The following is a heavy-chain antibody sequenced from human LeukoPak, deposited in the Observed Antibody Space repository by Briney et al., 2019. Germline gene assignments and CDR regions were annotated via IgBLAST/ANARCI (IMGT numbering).Heavy chain of an antibody. D-gene: IGHD3-3*01. J-gene: IGHJ4*02. CDR3: ARDRAWNYFDY. CDR2: ISYDGSNK. V-gene: IGHV3-30-3*01. Sequence: PGGSLRLSCAASGFTFSSYAMHWVRQAPGKGLEWVAVISYDGSNKYYADSVKGRFTISRDNSKNTLYLQMDSLRAEDTAVHYCARDRAWNYFDYWGQGTLVTVSS. CDR1: GFTFSSYA.